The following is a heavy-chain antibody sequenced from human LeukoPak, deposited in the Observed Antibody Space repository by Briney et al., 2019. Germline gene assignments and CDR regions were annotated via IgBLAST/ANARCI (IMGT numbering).Heavy chain of an antibody. CDR2: INPNSGGA. J-gene: IGHJ6*03. CDR1: GYTFTGYY. D-gene: IGHD5-18*01. CDR3: ARDGLVAAIPGRYYYYYMGV. V-gene: IGHV1-2*02. Sequence: GASVKVSCKASGYTFTGYYMHWVRQAPGQGLEWMGWINPNSGGANYAQKFQGRVTMTRDTSISTAYMELSRLRSDDTAVYYCARDGLVAAIPGRYYYYYMGVWGKGTTVTVSS.